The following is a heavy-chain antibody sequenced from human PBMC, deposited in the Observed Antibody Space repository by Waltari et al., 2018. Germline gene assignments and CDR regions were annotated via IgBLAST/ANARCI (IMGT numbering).Heavy chain of an antibody. J-gene: IGHJ4*02. V-gene: IGHV1-2*06. CDR3: ARGTIAVAGRVDY. Sequence: QVQLVQSGAEVKKPGASVKVSCKASGYTFTGYYMHWVRQAPGQGLEWMGRINPNGGGTNAAQKFQGRATMTRDTSIRTAYMELSRLRSDDTAVYYCARGTIAVAGRVDYWGQGTLVTVSS. CDR1: GYTFTGYY. CDR2: INPNGGGT. D-gene: IGHD6-19*01.